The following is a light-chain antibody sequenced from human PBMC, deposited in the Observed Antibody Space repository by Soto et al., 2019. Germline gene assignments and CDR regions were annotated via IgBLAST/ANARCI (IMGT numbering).Light chain of an antibody. V-gene: IGLV2-23*01. Sequence: QSVLTQPASVSGSPGQSITISCTGTSSDVGSYNLVSWYQQHPGKAPKLMIYEGSKRPSGVSNRFSGSKSGNTASLTISGLQAEYEADYYGCSYAGSSTYGFGTGTKVTGL. CDR1: SSDVGSYNL. J-gene: IGLJ1*01. CDR3: CSYAGSSTYG. CDR2: EGS.